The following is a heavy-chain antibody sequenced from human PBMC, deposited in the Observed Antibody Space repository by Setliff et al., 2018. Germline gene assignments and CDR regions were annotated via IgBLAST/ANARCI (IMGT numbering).Heavy chain of an antibody. V-gene: IGHV3-7*01. CDR1: GFTFSRYW. CDR3: ARLGGQLGQTRSNYYYYYYMDV. Sequence: PGGSLRLSCAASGFTFSRYWMSWVRQAPGKGLEWVANIKQDGSEKYYVDSVKGRFTISRDNAKNSLYLQMNSLGVEDTAVFYCARLGGQLGQTRSNYYYYYYMDVWGKGTTVTVSS. CDR2: IKQDGSEK. D-gene: IGHD6-6*01. J-gene: IGHJ6*03.